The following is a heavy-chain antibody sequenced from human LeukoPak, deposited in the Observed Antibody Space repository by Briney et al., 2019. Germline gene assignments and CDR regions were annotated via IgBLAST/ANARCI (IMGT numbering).Heavy chain of an antibody. CDR1: GGSISSSSYY. V-gene: IGHV4-61*05. CDR2: IYYSGST. CDR3: ARRTRQKAAQFDY. Sequence: SETLSLTCTVSGGSISSSSYYWSWIRQPPGKGLEWIGYIYYSGSTNYNPSLKSRVTISADTSKNQLSLKLNSETAADTAVYYCARRTRQKAAQFDYWGQGTLVTVSS. D-gene: IGHD2-15*01. J-gene: IGHJ4*02.